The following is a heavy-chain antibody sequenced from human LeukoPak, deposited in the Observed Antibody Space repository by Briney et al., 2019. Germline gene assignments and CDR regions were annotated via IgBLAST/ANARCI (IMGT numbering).Heavy chain of an antibody. D-gene: IGHD2/OR15-2a*01. Sequence: KPSETLSLTCTVSGGSISSSSYYWGWIRQPPGKGLEWIGSIYYSGSTYYNPSLKSRVTISVDTSKNQFSLKLSSVTAADTAVYYCASGFLYAREAKDAFDIWGQGTMVTVSS. V-gene: IGHV4-39*07. CDR3: ASGFLYAREAKDAFDI. J-gene: IGHJ3*02. CDR2: IYYSGST. CDR1: GGSISSSSYY.